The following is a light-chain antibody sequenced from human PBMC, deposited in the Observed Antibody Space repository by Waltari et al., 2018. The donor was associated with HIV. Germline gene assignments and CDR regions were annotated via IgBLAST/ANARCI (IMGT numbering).Light chain of an antibody. CDR2: GNK. CDR1: TSNIGADYD. V-gene: IGLV1-40*01. Sequence: QSVLTQPTSVSGAPGQRVTISCTGSTSNIGADYDVHWYQQIPGTAPKLLISGNKNRPSGVPDRFSASKSGTSASLTITGLQAEDEADYFCQSYDITLSASVVFGGGTKLTVL. CDR3: QSYDITLSASVV. J-gene: IGLJ2*01.